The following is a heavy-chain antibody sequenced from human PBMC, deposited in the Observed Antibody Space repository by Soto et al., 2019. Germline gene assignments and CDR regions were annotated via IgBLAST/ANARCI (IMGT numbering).Heavy chain of an antibody. CDR3: ARHFPGPRVEYQLPRPYYYYYGMDV. CDR2: IYYSGST. V-gene: IGHV4-59*08. D-gene: IGHD2-2*01. J-gene: IGHJ6*02. Sequence: PSETLSLTCTVSGGSISSYYWSWIRQPPGKGLEWIGYIYYSGSTNYNSSLKSRVTISVDTSKNQFSLKLSSVTAADTAVYYCARHFPGPRVEYQLPRPYYYYYGMDVWGQGTAVTVSS. CDR1: GGSISSYY.